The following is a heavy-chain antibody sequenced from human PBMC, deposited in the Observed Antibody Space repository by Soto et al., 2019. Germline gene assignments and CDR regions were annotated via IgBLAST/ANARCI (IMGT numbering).Heavy chain of an antibody. CDR3: ARIRQLLFVS. D-gene: IGHD2-2*01. Sequence: VHLSESGGALVQPGGSLRLSCAASGFTFRVYAMSWFRQAPGGGLEWVSAIGGTGNTTYYADSVKGRFTIARDNSRDTLYLQMTSLRDEDTAVYYCARIRQLLFVSWGQGTLVSVSS. J-gene: IGHJ4*02. CDR2: IGGTGNTT. V-gene: IGHV3-23*01. CDR1: GFTFRVYA.